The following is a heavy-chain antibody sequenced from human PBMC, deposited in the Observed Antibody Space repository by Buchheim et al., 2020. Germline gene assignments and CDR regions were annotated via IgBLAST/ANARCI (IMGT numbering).Heavy chain of an antibody. J-gene: IGHJ4*02. V-gene: IGHV3-30-3*01. Sequence: QVQLVESGGGVVQPGRSLRLSCAASGFTFSSYAMHWVRQAPGKGLEWVAVISYDGSNKYYADSVKGRFTISRDNSKNTLYLQMNSLRAEDTAVYHCARDQAGGAVAAPRGDWGQGTL. CDR1: GFTFSSYA. CDR2: ISYDGSNK. D-gene: IGHD6-19*01. CDR3: ARDQAGGAVAAPRGD.